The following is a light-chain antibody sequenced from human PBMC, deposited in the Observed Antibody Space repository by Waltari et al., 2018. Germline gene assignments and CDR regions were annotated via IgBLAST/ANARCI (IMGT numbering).Light chain of an antibody. Sequence: IVLTQSPGTLSLSPGERATLSCRASQSVSSSYLVWYQQKPGQAPRLLIYGASSRATGIPDRFSGSGSGTDFTLTISKLEPEDFAVYYCQQFGSSPWTFGQGTKVEIK. J-gene: IGKJ1*01. CDR2: GAS. CDR1: QSVSSSY. CDR3: QQFGSSPWT. V-gene: IGKV3-20*01.